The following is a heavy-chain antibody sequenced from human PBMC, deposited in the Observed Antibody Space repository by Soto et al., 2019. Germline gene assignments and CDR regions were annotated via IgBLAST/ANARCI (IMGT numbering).Heavy chain of an antibody. Sequence: SVKVSCKASGFSFTSSAMQWVRQTRGQRLEWIGGIVVISGNTNYAQKFQDRVTITTDKSTSTAYMELSSLRSEDTAVYYCASVYYYGSGSPYPPFDYWGQGTLVTVSS. CDR3: ASVYYYGSGSPYPPFDY. V-gene: IGHV1-58*02. CDR1: GFSFTSSA. J-gene: IGHJ4*02. CDR2: IVVISGNT. D-gene: IGHD3-10*01.